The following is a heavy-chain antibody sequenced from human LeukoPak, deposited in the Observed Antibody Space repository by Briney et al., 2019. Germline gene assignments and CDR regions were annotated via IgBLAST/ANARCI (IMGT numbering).Heavy chain of an antibody. V-gene: IGHV3-30*03. Sequence: GRSLRLSCAASRFTFSSYGMHWVRQAPGKGLEWVAVISYDGSNKYYADSVKGRFTISRDNSKNTLYLQMNSLRAEDTAVYYCARFVVPAAKKARPYYFDYWGQGTLVTVSS. J-gene: IGHJ4*02. D-gene: IGHD2-2*01. CDR2: ISYDGSNK. CDR3: ARFVVPAAKKARPYYFDY. CDR1: RFTFSSYG.